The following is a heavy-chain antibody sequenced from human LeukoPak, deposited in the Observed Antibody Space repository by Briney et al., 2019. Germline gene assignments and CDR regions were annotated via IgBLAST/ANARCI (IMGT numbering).Heavy chain of an antibody. D-gene: IGHD2-2*01. CDR2: IVGGAGGT. CDR3: THGSMYQLDY. J-gene: IGHJ4*02. Sequence: GGTLRLSCAASGFTFSSHGMSWVRQAPGKGLEWVSGIVGGAGGTYYADSVKGRFTISRDNSKNTLYLQMNSLRAEDTAVYYCTHGSMYQLDYWGQGTLVTVSS. V-gene: IGHV3-23*01. CDR1: GFTFSSHG.